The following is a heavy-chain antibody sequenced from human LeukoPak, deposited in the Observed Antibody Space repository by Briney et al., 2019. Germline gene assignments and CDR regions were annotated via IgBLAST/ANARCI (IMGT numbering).Heavy chain of an antibody. CDR1: GFTFNNYG. CDR3: AKDRNRNFPHHLDY. Sequence: PGGSLRLSCKASGFTFNNYGLHWVRQAPGKGLEWVAFIRFDGSYTYYADSVKGRFTISRDESQNTLHLHMNSLRAEDTAVYYCAKDRNRNFPHHLDYWGQGALVTVSS. V-gene: IGHV3-30*02. D-gene: IGHD1-14*01. J-gene: IGHJ4*02. CDR2: IRFDGSYT.